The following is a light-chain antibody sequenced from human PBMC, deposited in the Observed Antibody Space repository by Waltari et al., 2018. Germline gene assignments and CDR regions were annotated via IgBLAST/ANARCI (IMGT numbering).Light chain of an antibody. CDR1: QRISTTF. CDR2: GTS. J-gene: IGKJ5*01. Sequence: EIVLTQSPGTLSLSPGERVTLSCRASQRISTTFLAWYQQKPGQSPRLLIYGTSSRATGIPDRFSGSGSGTDFTLTISRLEPEDFAVYYCQQFVTSAPITFGQGTRLEI. V-gene: IGKV3-20*01. CDR3: QQFVTSAPIT.